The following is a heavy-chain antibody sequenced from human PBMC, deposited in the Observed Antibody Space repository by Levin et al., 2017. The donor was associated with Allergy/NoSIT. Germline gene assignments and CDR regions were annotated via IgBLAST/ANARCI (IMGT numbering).Heavy chain of an antibody. J-gene: IGHJ4*02. CDR3: ARVGAIWSGYDLDY. V-gene: IGHV1-8*01. CDR1: GYTFTSYD. Sequence: ASVKVSCKASGYTFTSYDINWVRQATGQGLEWMGWMNPNSGNTGYAQKFQGRVTMTRNTSISTAYMELSSLRSEDTAVYYCARVGAIWSGYDLDYWGQGTLVTVSS. CDR2: MNPNSGNT. D-gene: IGHD5-12*01.